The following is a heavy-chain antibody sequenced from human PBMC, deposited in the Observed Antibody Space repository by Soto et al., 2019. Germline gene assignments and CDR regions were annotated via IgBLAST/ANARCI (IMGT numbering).Heavy chain of an antibody. CDR2: IYYNGNT. CDR3: TRANWYSEY. J-gene: IGHJ4*02. CDR1: GGSISNHY. D-gene: IGHD7-27*01. V-gene: IGHV4-59*11. Sequence: QVQLQESGPGLVKPSETLSLTCSVSGGSISNHYWSWIRQPPGKGLEWIGYIYYNGNTNYNTSPKSRVTMSVDTYRNQISLKLTTVTAADTAVYYCTRANWYSEYWGQGTLVTVSS.